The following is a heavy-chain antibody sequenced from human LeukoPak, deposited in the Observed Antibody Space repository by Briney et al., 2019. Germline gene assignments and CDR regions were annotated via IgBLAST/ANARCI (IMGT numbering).Heavy chain of an antibody. D-gene: IGHD4-17*01. V-gene: IGHV3-48*03. J-gene: IGHJ5*02. CDR2: ISSSGSTI. CDR1: GFTFSSYE. Sequence: GGSLRLSCAASGFTFSSYEMNWVRQAPGKGLEWVSYISSSGSTIYYADSVKGRFTISRDNAKNSLYLQMNSLRAEDTAVYYCARDPSAYGDGWFDPWGQGSLVTVSS. CDR3: ARDPSAYGDGWFDP.